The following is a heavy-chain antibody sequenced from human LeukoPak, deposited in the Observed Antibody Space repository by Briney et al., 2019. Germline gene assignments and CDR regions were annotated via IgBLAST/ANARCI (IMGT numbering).Heavy chain of an antibody. D-gene: IGHD6-6*01. Sequence: PSETLSLTCTVSGGSISTYYWTWVRQPPGKGLEWIGYIYYSGSTNSNPSLKSRVTISVDTSKNLFSLKLSSVTAADTAMYYCARSVSYSSSSGYWFDPWGQGTLGTVYS. J-gene: IGHJ5*02. CDR3: ARSVSYSSSSGYWFDP. CDR1: GGSISTYY. V-gene: IGHV4-59*01. CDR2: IYYSGST.